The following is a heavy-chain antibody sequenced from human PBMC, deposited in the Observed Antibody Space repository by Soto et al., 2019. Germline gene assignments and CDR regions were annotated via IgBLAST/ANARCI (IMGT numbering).Heavy chain of an antibody. J-gene: IGHJ1*01. CDR2: LLRSGSSA. CDR1: GFTLRNYT. Sequence: XGSLRLSCAASGFTLRNYTMTWARQAPGKGLEWVSSLLRSGSSAYYADSVRGRFTISSDTSANSLYLQMDNLRAEDTAIYYCAKDAISGDGIWLMDSWGQGTVVTVSS. V-gene: IGHV3-23*01. CDR3: AKDAISGDGIWLMDS. D-gene: IGHD4-17*01.